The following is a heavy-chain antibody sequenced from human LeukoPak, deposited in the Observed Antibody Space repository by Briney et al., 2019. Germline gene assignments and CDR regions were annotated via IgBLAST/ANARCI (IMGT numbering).Heavy chain of an antibody. CDR1: GGTFSSYA. V-gene: IGHV1-69*05. CDR3: AREAMVVTPPFDY. D-gene: IGHD2-21*02. CDR2: IIPIFGTA. J-gene: IGHJ4*02. Sequence: SVKVSCKASGGTFSSYAISWVRQAPGQRLEWMGRIIPIFGTANYAQKFQGRVTITTDESTSTAYMELSSLRSEDTAVYYCAREAMVVTPPFDYWGQGTLVTVSS.